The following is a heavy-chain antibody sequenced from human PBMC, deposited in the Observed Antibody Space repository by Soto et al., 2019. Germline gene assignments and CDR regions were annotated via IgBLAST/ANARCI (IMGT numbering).Heavy chain of an antibody. D-gene: IGHD2-2*01. Sequence: SETLSLTCTVSGASISVHSYYWSWIRQPPGKGLEWIGYIYYSGSTNYNPSLKSRVTISVDTSKNQFSLKLSSLTAADTAVYYCARDLRYCSSTSCAGAFDIWGQGTMVTVSS. CDR3: ARDLRYCSSTSCAGAFDI. CDR2: IYYSGST. J-gene: IGHJ3*02. V-gene: IGHV4-61*01. CDR1: GASISVHSYY.